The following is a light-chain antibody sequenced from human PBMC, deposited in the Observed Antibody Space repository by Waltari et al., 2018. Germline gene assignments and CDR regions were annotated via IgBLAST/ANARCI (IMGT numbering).Light chain of an antibody. CDR2: GAS. CDR1: QSVSSSY. CDR3: QQYGSSLFT. Sequence: EIVLTQSPGTLSLSPVERATVSCRASQSVSSSYLAWYQQKPGQAPRLLIYGASSRATGIPDRFSGSGSGTDFTLTISRLEPEDFAVYYCQQYGSSLFTFGPGTKVDIK. V-gene: IGKV3-20*01. J-gene: IGKJ3*01.